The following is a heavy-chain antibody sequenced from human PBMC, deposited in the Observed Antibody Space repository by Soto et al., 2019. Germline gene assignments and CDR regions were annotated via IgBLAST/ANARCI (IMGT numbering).Heavy chain of an antibody. CDR1: GFTFSNYG. D-gene: IGHD1-26*01. J-gene: IGHJ4*02. CDR2: IWYDGSKK. Sequence: GGSLRLSCAASGFTFSNYGFHWVRQTPGKGLEWVAVIWYDGSKKYYGDSVKGRFAISRDDSRNTLYLQMDRLRAEDTALYYCVREDGKVGTNSAFDYWGLGALVTVSS. CDR3: VREDGKVGTNSAFDY. V-gene: IGHV3-33*01.